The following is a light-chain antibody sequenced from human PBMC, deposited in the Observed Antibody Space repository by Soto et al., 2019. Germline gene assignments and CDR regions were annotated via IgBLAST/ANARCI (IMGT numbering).Light chain of an antibody. CDR1: SSNIGAGYD. V-gene: IGLV1-40*01. Sequence: QSVLTQPPSVSGAPGQRVTISCTESSSNIGAGYDVHWYQHLPGTAPKLLIYGNTNRPSGVPDRFSGSKSGTSASLAITGLQAEDEADYYCQAYDSSLSGFYVFGTGTKVTVL. CDR3: QAYDSSLSGFYV. J-gene: IGLJ1*01. CDR2: GNT.